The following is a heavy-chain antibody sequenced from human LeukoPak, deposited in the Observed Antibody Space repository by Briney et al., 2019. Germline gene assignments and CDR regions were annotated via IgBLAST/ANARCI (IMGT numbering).Heavy chain of an antibody. CDR3: ARDPAYYDSSGYLDY. V-gene: IGHV3-11*01. CDR1: GFTFSDYY. D-gene: IGHD3-22*01. CDR2: ISSSGSTI. Sequence: GGSLRLSCAASGFTFSDYYMSWIRQAPGKGLEWVSYISSSGSTIYYADSVKGRFTISRDNAKNSLYLQMNSLRAEDTAAYYCARDPAYYDSSGYLDYWGQGTLVTVSS. J-gene: IGHJ4*02.